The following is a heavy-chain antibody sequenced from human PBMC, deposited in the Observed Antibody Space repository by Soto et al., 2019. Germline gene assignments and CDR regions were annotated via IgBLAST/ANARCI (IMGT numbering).Heavy chain of an antibody. CDR1: GGSISSYY. Sequence: SETLSLTCTVSGGSISSYYWSWIRQPPGKGLEWIGYIYYSGSTNYNPSLKSRVTISVDTSKNQFSLKLSSVTAADTAVYYCARVGKTVGWFGELSSGDLWFDPWGQGTLVTVSS. CDR3: ARVGKTVGWFGELSSGDLWFDP. J-gene: IGHJ5*02. CDR2: IYYSGST. D-gene: IGHD3-10*01. V-gene: IGHV4-59*01.